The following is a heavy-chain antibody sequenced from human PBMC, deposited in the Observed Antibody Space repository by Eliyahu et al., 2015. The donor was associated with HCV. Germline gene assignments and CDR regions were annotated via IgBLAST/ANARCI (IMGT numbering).Heavy chain of an antibody. CDR1: GFXXSXYX. D-gene: IGHD6-6*01. J-gene: IGHJ4*02. Sequence: EVQLLESGGGLVQPGGSLRLSCAASGFXXSXYXXSWVRQAPGKGLEWXXXISGSGGSTYYADSVKGRFTISRDNSKNTLYLQMNSLRAEDTAVYYCAKGSPFIAAPLDYWGQGTLVTVSS. CDR3: AKGSPFIAAPLDY. V-gene: IGHV3-23*01. CDR2: ISGSGGST.